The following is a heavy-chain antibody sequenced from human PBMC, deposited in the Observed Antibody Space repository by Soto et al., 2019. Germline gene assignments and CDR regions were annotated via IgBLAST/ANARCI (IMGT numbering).Heavy chain of an antibody. CDR1: GFTFGDYA. CDR2: IRSKAYGETT. CDR3: TRDYGWNDRYYYYYYMDV. J-gene: IGHJ6*03. D-gene: IGHD1-1*01. Sequence: PGGSLRLSCTASGFTFGDYAMSWFRQAPGKGLEWVGFIRSKAYGETTEYAASVKGRFTISRDDSKSIAYLQMNSLKTEDTAVFYCTRDYGWNDRYYYYYYMDVWGKGTTVTVSS. V-gene: IGHV3-49*03.